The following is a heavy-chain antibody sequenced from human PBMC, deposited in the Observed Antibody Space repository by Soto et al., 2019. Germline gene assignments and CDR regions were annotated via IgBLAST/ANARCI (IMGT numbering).Heavy chain of an antibody. CDR1: GGTFSSYA. V-gene: IGHV1-69*13. Sequence: SVKVSCKASGGTFSSYAISWVRQAPGQGLEWMGGIIPIFGTANYAQKFQGRVTITADESTSTAYMELSSLRSEDTAVYYCARGTTYYYDSSGYYYFDYWGQGTLVTVS. CDR2: IIPIFGTA. J-gene: IGHJ4*02. D-gene: IGHD3-22*01. CDR3: ARGTTYYYDSSGYYYFDY.